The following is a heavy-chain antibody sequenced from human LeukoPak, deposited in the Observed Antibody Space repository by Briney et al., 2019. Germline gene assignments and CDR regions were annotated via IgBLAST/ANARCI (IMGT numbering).Heavy chain of an antibody. J-gene: IGHJ6*02. CDR2: IYSGGST. Sequence: GGSLRLSCAASGFTVSSNYMSWVRQAPGKGLEWVSVIYSGGSTYYVDSVKGRFTISRDNSKNTLYLQMNSLRAEDTAVYYCAREYMWRRSDYYYGMDVWGQGTTVTVSS. CDR1: GFTVSSNY. CDR3: AREYMWRRSDYYYGMDV. D-gene: IGHD2-21*01. V-gene: IGHV3-53*01.